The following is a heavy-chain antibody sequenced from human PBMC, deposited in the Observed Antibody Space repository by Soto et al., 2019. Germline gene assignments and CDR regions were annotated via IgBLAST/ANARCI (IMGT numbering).Heavy chain of an antibody. CDR1: GFIFKMYW. CDR2: IYNDGTYS. CDR3: TRGPRPISTGTGAY. V-gene: IGHV3-74*01. J-gene: IGHJ4*02. Sequence: PWGSLRLCGAASGFIFKMYWMHWVRQIPGKGLVWISRIYNDGTYSDYADSVRGRFTISRDNVNDTLYLQMNNLRAEDSGLYYCTRGPRPISTGTGAYWGQGTQVTVSS. D-gene: IGHD3-10*01.